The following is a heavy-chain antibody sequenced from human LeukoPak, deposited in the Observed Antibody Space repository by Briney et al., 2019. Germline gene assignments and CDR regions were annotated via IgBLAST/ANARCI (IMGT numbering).Heavy chain of an antibody. CDR2: IKSDDSST. CDR1: GFTFSSYS. Sequence: GGSLRLSCAASGFTFSSYSMHWVRQAPGKGLVWVSRIKSDDSSTDYADSVKGRFTTSRDNAKNTLYLQMNSLRAEDTAVYYCTTIRPDYWGQGTLVTVSS. V-gene: IGHV3-74*01. CDR3: TTIRPDY. D-gene: IGHD5-12*01. J-gene: IGHJ4*02.